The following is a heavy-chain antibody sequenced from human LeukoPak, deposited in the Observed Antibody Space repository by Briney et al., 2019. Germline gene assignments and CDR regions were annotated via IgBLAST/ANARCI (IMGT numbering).Heavy chain of an antibody. V-gene: IGHV4-4*07. D-gene: IGHD2-2*01. CDR1: GGSISSYY. J-gene: IGHJ5*02. CDR3: ARNFVLVPAAIGFYPGNWFDP. Sequence: PSETLSLTCTVSGGSISSYYWSWIRQPAGKGLEWIGRIYTSWSTNYNPSLKSRVTMSVDTSKNQFSLKLSSVTAADTAVYYCARNFVLVPAAIGFYPGNWFDPWGQGTLVTVSS. CDR2: IYTSWST.